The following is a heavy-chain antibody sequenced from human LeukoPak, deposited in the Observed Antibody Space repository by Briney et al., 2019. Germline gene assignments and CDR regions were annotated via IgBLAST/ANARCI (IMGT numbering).Heavy chain of an antibody. CDR2: IWYDGTHK. CDR3: VKGGTSSWLEH. J-gene: IGHJ4*02. Sequence: GGSLRLSCAASGFTFSSYGMHWVRQAPGKGLEWVAIIWYDGTHKYYADSVKARVMISRDNSKNMLYLQMNSLRAEDTAVYYCVKGGTSSWLEHWGQGTLVTVSS. CDR1: GFTFSSYG. D-gene: IGHD6-13*01. V-gene: IGHV3-30*02.